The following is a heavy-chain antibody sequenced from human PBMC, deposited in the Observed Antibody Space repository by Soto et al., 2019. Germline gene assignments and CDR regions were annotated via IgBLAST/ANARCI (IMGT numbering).Heavy chain of an antibody. D-gene: IGHD6-19*01. J-gene: IGHJ4*02. Sequence: ESGGGVVQPGRSLRLSCAASGFTFSNSAMHWARQAPGKGLEWVAVISYDGNNKYYADSVKGRFTISRDNSMNTLYLQMNSLRPEDTAVYYWARDRVVAGIGEIDYWGQGTLVTVSS. CDR1: GFTFSNSA. CDR3: ARDRVVAGIGEIDY. CDR2: ISYDGNNK. V-gene: IGHV3-30-3*01.